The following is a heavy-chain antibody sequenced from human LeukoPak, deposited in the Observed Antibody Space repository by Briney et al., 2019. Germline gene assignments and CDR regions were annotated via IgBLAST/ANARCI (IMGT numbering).Heavy chain of an antibody. CDR3: ATDYGDYEPIDY. CDR2: ISFDGTNK. D-gene: IGHD4-17*01. CDR1: GVILSNYA. Sequence: GGSLRLSCTASGVILSNYAMHWVRRPPGRGLKWVAVISFDGTNKHYGDSVEGRFSVSRDNSKNTLYLQMNSLRPDDTAMYYCATDYGDYEPIDYWGQGTLVTVSS. V-gene: IGHV3-30*04. J-gene: IGHJ4*02.